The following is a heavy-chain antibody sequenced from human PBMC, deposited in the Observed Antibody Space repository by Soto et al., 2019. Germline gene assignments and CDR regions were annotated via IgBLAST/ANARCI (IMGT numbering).Heavy chain of an antibody. D-gene: IGHD1-7*01. Sequence: PSETLSLTXAVSGGSFTSNNWWTWVRQPPGQGLEWIGEIYRTGSTNCNPSLKSRVTISLDKSENQFSLKVTSLTAADTAVYYCASRDPGTSVDYWGQGTLVTVSS. CDR2: IYRTGST. V-gene: IGHV4-4*02. J-gene: IGHJ4*02. CDR1: GGSFTSNNW. CDR3: ASRDPGTSVDY.